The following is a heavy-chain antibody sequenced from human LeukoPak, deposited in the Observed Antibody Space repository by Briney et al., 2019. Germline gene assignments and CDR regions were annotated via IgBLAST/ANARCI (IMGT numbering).Heavy chain of an antibody. D-gene: IGHD3-22*01. Sequence: PSETLSLTCTVSGGSISSYYWSWIRQPPGKGLEWIGYIYYSGSTNYNPSLKSRVTISVDTSKNQFSLKLSSVTAADTAVYYCAGDSSGYYYFHAFDIWGQGTMVTVSP. J-gene: IGHJ3*02. V-gene: IGHV4-59*01. CDR3: AGDSSGYYYFHAFDI. CDR2: IYYSGST. CDR1: GGSISSYY.